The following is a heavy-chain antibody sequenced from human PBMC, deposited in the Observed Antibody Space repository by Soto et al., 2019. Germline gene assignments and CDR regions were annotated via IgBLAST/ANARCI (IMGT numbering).Heavy chain of an antibody. Sequence: EVQLVESGGGLVQPGGSLRLSCAASGFTFSYYWMHWVRQAPGKGLVWVSRIASDGSSTSYADSVKGRFTVSRDNAKNTLYLQMTSLSAEDTAVYYCARAVGAASPDYWGQGTLVTVST. CDR2: IASDGSST. V-gene: IGHV3-74*01. CDR3: ARAVGAASPDY. D-gene: IGHD2-15*01. J-gene: IGHJ4*02. CDR1: GFTFSYYW.